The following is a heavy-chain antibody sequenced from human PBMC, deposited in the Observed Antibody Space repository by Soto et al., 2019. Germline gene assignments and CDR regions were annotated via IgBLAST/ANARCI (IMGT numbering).Heavy chain of an antibody. V-gene: IGHV3-23*01. CDR1: GFTFSSYA. CDR3: AKVETAGTPQWLVFGRDYYYGMDV. Sequence: GGSLRLSCAASGFTFSSYAMSWVRQAPGKGLEWVSAISGSGGSTYYADSVKGRFTISRDNSKNTLYLQMNSLRAEDTAVYYCAKVETAGTPQWLVFGRDYYYGMDVWGQGTTVTVSS. CDR2: ISGSGGST. J-gene: IGHJ6*02. D-gene: IGHD6-19*01.